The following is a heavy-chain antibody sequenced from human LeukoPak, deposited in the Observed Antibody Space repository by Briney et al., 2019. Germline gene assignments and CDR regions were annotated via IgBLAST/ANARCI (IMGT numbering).Heavy chain of an antibody. J-gene: IGHJ6*03. CDR1: GYSISSGYY. Sequence: PSETLSLTCTVSGYSISSGYYWGWIRQPPGKGLEWIGSIYHSGGTYYNPSLKSRVAISVDRSKNQFSLNLSSVTAADTAVYYCARLGRESDIVVVPAAIKPANYYYYMDVWGKGTTVTVSS. D-gene: IGHD2-2*01. V-gene: IGHV4-38-2*02. CDR3: ARLGRESDIVVVPAAIKPANYYYYMDV. CDR2: IYHSGGT.